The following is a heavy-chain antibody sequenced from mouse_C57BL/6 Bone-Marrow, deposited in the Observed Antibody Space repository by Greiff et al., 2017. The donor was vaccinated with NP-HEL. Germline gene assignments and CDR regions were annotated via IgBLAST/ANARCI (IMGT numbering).Heavy chain of an antibody. CDR1: GYTFTDYY. V-gene: IGHV1-26*01. Sequence: EVQLQQSGPELVKPGASVKISCKASGYTFTDYYMNWVKQSHGKSLEWIGDINPNNGGTSYNQKFKGKATLTVDKSSSTAYMELRSLTSEDSAVYYCAGRGYCGNYEANSWVAYWGQGTLVTVSA. J-gene: IGHJ3*01. CDR3: AGRGYCGNYEANSWVAY. CDR2: INPNNGGT. D-gene: IGHD2-1*01.